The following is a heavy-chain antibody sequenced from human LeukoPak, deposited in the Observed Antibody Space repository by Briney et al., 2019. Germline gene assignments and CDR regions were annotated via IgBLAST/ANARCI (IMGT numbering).Heavy chain of an antibody. Sequence: GGSLRLSCAASGFTIDDYGMSWVRQAPGKGLEWVANIKEDVSDKYYVDSVKGRFTISRDNAKNSLYLQMSRLRAEDTAVYYCARVGVAGFDYWGQGILVTVSS. J-gene: IGHJ4*02. CDR2: IKEDVSDK. V-gene: IGHV3-7*03. D-gene: IGHD3-3*01. CDR1: GFTIDDYG. CDR3: ARVGVAGFDY.